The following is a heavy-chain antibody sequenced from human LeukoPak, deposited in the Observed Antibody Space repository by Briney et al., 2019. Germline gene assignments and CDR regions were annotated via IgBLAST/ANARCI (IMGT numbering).Heavy chain of an antibody. V-gene: IGHV3-21*01. D-gene: IGHD3-10*01. CDR1: GFTFSSYS. Sequence: PGGSLRLSCAASGFTFSSYSMNWVRQAPEKGLEWVSSISSSSSYIYYADSVRGRFTISRDNAKNSLYLQMNSLRAEDTAVYYCARAMVRGVIVNFDYWAREPWSPSPQ. J-gene: IGHJ4*02. CDR3: ARAMVRGVIVNFDY. CDR2: ISSSSSYI.